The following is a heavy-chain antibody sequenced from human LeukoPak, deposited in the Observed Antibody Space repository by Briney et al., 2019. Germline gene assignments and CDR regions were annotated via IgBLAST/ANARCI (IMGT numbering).Heavy chain of an antibody. CDR2: INSDGIST. J-gene: IGHJ4*02. CDR3: ARDGNYYDSSGPADY. CDR1: RSTFSRYW. Sequence: GGSLRLSCAASRSTFSRYWMYWVRQAPGKGLVWVSRINSDGISTSYADSVKGRFTISRDNAKNTLYLQMNSLRAEDTAVYYCARDGNYYDSSGPADYWGQGTLVTVSS. D-gene: IGHD3-22*01. V-gene: IGHV3-74*01.